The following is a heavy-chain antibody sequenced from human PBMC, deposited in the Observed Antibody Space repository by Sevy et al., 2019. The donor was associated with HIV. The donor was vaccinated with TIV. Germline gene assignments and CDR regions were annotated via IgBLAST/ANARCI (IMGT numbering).Heavy chain of an antibody. V-gene: IGHV3-9*01. CDR2: ISWNSGSI. CDR1: GFTFDEYA. CDR3: AKDIGRGDTAMFYYFDY. D-gene: IGHD5-18*01. Sequence: GGSLRLSCAASGFTFDEYAIHWVRQVPGKGLEWVSGISWNSGSIVCLDSVKGRFTISRDNAKNSLYLQMNTLRAEYTALYYCAKDIGRGDTAMFYYFDYWGQGTLVTVSS. J-gene: IGHJ4*02.